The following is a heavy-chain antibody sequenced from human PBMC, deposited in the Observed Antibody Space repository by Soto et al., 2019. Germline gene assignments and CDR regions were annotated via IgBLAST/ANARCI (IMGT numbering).Heavy chain of an antibody. D-gene: IGHD2-15*01. J-gene: IGHJ6*02. Sequence: TGGSLRLSCAASGLNFNSYTINWVRQAPGKRLELLSSISSSGYIFSTDSVRGRFTISRDNAKNSVYLQINSLRAEDTAVYFCARDCSGGSCYPGMDVWGQGTTVTVSS. V-gene: IGHV3-21*01. CDR2: ISSSGYI. CDR3: ARDCSGGSCYPGMDV. CDR1: GLNFNSYT.